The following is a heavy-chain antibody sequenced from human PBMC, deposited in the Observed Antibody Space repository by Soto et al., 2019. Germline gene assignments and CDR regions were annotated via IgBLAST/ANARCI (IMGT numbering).Heavy chain of an antibody. CDR2: IDPSDSYT. Sequence: GDSLKISCKGSGYSFTSYWISWVRKMPGKGLEWMGRIDPSDSYTNYSPSFQGHVTISADKSISTAYLQWSSLKASDTAMYYCARLISGDGYNYYYYYGMDVWGQGTTVTVSS. V-gene: IGHV5-10-1*01. CDR1: GYSFTSYW. D-gene: IGHD5-12*01. J-gene: IGHJ6*02. CDR3: ARLISGDGYNYYYYYGMDV.